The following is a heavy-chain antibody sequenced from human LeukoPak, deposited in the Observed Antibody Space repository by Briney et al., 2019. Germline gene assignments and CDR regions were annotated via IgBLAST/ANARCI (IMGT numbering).Heavy chain of an antibody. J-gene: IGHJ4*02. V-gene: IGHV3-23*01. CDR3: AKDPSPLR. Sequence: PGGSLRLSCAASGFTFSSYVMTWVRQAPGKGLEWVSGISGSGSTTCYADSVKGRFTISRDNSKNTLYLQMNSLRGEDTAVYYCAKDPSPLRWGQGTLVTVSS. CDR1: GFTFSSYV. CDR2: ISGSGSTT.